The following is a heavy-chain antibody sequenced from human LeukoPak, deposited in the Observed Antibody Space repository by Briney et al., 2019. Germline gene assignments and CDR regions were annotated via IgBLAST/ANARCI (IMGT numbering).Heavy chain of an antibody. CDR2: INHGGST. J-gene: IGHJ3*02. CDR3: AKVYSSSSRDAFDI. Sequence: SETLSLTCAVYGASFSGYYWSWLRQPPGKGLEWIGEINHGGSTSYNPSLTSRVTMSVDSSKSQFSPNLSSVTAADTAVYYCAKVYSSSSRDAFDIWGQGTMVTVSS. CDR1: GASFSGYY. D-gene: IGHD6-6*01. V-gene: IGHV4-34*01.